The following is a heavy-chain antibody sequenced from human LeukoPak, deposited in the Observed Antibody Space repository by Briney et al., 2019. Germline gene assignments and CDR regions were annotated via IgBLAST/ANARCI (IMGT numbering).Heavy chain of an antibody. V-gene: IGHV3-7*01. J-gene: IGHJ4*02. CDR1: RLTFRSFG. CDR2: IKQDGSEK. Sequence: GGSLRLSCAASRLTFRSFGMHWVRQAPGKGLEWVANIKQDGSEKYYVDSVKGRFTISRDNAKKSLFLQMNSLRAEDTAVYYCARDGEMPTIYFDYWGQGTLVTVSS. CDR3: ARDGEMPTIYFDY. D-gene: IGHD5-24*01.